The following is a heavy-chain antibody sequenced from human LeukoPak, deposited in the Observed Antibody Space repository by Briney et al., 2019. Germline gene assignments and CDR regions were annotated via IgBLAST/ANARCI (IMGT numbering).Heavy chain of an antibody. CDR3: AKITTVDDFWTTSTHKYFDY. CDR2: ISGSGGST. D-gene: IGHD3-3*01. Sequence: PGGSLRLSCAASGFTFSSYAMSWVRQAPGKGLEWVSAISGSGGSTYYADSVKGRFTISRDNSKNTLYLQMNSLRAEDTAVYYCAKITTVDDFWTTSTHKYFDYWGQGTLVTVSS. J-gene: IGHJ4*02. CDR1: GFTFSSYA. V-gene: IGHV3-23*01.